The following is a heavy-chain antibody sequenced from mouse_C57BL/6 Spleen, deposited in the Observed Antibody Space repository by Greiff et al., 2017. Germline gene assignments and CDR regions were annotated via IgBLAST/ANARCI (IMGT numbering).Heavy chain of an antibody. D-gene: IGHD1-1*01. CDR1: GYTFTGYW. V-gene: IGHV1-9*01. CDR2: ILPGSGST. Sequence: QVQLKESGAELMKPGASVKLSCKATGYTFTGYWIEWVKQRPGHGLEWIGEILPGSGSTNYNVKFKGKATFTADTSSNTAYMQLSSLTTEDSAIYYCAHLITTVVAGGYYFDYWGQGTTLTVSS. CDR3: AHLITTVVAGGYYFDY. J-gene: IGHJ2*01.